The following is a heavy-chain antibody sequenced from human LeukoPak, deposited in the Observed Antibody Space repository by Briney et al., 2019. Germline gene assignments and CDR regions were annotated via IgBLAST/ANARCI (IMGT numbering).Heavy chain of an antibody. D-gene: IGHD5-24*01. V-gene: IGHV4-59*01. CDR1: GGSISSYY. CDR3: ARERMAIFDY. CDR2: IYYSGST. J-gene: IGHJ4*02. Sequence: SETLSLTCTVSGGSISSYYWSWIRQPPGKGLEWIGYIYYSGSTNYNPSLKSRVTISVDTSKNQFFLKLSSVTAADTAVYYCARERMAIFDYWGQGTLVTVSS.